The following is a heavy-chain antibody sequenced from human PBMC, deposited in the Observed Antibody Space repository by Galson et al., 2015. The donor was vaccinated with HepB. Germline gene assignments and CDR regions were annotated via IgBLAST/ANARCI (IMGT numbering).Heavy chain of an antibody. CDR1: GFTFSSYS. D-gene: IGHD2-15*01. J-gene: IGHJ4*02. CDR2: ISSSSSTI. CDR3: ARGLDIVAVQGDY. Sequence: SLRLSCAASGFTFSSYSMNWVRQAPGKGLEWVSYISSSSSTIYYADSVKGRFTISRDNAKNSLYLQMNSLRAEDTAVYYCARGLDIVAVQGDYWGQGTLVTVSS. V-gene: IGHV3-48*01.